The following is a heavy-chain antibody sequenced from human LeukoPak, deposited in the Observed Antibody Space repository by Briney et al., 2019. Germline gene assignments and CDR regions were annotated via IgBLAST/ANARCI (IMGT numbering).Heavy chain of an antibody. V-gene: IGHV1-46*01. CDR2: INPNAGTT. Sequence: GASVKVSCKASGYTFTSYYMHWVRQAPGQGLEWMGIINPNAGTTSYAQKFQGRVTVTRDTSTSTVYMELSSLRSDDTAVYYCARSGPTYYDSSGYAQKYAFDIWGQGTMVTVSS. CDR1: GYTFTSYY. CDR3: ARSGPTYYDSSGYAQKYAFDI. J-gene: IGHJ3*02. D-gene: IGHD3-22*01.